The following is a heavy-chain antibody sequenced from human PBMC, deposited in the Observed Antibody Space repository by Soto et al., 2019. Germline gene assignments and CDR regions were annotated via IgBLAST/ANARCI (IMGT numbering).Heavy chain of an antibody. CDR2: IYYSGST. J-gene: IGHJ6*02. D-gene: IGHD4-17*01. CDR1: GGSISSAGYY. Sequence: QVQLQESGPGLVKPSQTLSLTCTVSGGSISSAGYYWSWIRQHPGKGLEWIGYIYYSGSTYYNPSLKSRVTISVDTSKNQFSLKLSSVTAADTAVYYCAREYGDSTRVYYYGMDVWGQGTTVTVSS. V-gene: IGHV4-31*03. CDR3: AREYGDSTRVYYYGMDV.